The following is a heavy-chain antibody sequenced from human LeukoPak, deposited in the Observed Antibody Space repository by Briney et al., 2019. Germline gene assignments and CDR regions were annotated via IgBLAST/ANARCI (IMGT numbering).Heavy chain of an antibody. CDR3: ARDKGVGAYFDY. CDR1: GYTFTGYY. Sequence: ASVKVSCKASGYTFTGYYMHWVRQAPGQGLEWMGWINPNSGGTNYAQKFQGRVTMTRDTSISTAYMELSRLRSDDTAVYYCARDKGVGAYFDYWGPGILVTVSS. CDR2: INPNSGGT. J-gene: IGHJ4*02. D-gene: IGHD1-26*01. V-gene: IGHV1-2*02.